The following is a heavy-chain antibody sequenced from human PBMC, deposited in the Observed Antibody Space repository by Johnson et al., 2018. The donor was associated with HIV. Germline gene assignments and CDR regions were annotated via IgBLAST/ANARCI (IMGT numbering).Heavy chain of an antibody. Sequence: VQLVESGGGLVQPGGSLRLSCAASGFTFTNYWMTWVRQAPGKGLEWVANIKQDGSKKYYVDSVKGRFTISRANAKNSLFLQMNSLRAEDTAVYYCARDQAPYYDFWSGYYRGGAFDIWGQGTMVTVSS. J-gene: IGHJ3*02. CDR1: GFTFTNYW. CDR2: IKQDGSKK. CDR3: ARDQAPYYDFWSGYYRGGAFDI. D-gene: IGHD3-3*01. V-gene: IGHV3-7*01.